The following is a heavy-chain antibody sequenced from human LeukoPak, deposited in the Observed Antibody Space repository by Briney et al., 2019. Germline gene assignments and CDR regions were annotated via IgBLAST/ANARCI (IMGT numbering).Heavy chain of an antibody. CDR2: IYSDDRT. CDR3: AKDGRYCSSTSCYGFSWFDP. Sequence: GGSLRLSCAASGFNVGNSYMSWVRRAPGMGLDWVSLIYSDDRTYYADSVKGRFTISRDNSKNTLYLQMNSLRAEDTAVYYCAKDGRYCSSTSCYGFSWFDPWGQGTLVTVSS. V-gene: IGHV3-53*01. J-gene: IGHJ5*02. CDR1: GFNVGNSY. D-gene: IGHD2-2*01.